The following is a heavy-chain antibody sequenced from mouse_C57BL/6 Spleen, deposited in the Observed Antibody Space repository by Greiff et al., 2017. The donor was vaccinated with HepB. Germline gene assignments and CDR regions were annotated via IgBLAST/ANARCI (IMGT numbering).Heavy chain of an antibody. J-gene: IGHJ4*01. CDR2: ISSGSSTI. Sequence: EVKLVESGGGLVKPGGSLKLSCAASGFTFSDYGMHWVRQAPEKGLEWVAYISSGSSTIYYADTVKGRFTISRDNAKNTLFLQMTSRRSEDTAMYYCARDGTNWDGYAMDYWGQGTSVTVSS. D-gene: IGHD4-1*01. CDR3: ARDGTNWDGYAMDY. V-gene: IGHV5-17*01. CDR1: GFTFSDYG.